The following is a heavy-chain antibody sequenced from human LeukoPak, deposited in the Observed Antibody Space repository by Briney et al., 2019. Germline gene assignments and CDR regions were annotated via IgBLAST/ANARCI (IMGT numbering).Heavy chain of an antibody. CDR1: GFTFSSYG. Sequence: GGSLRLSCAASGFTFSSYGIHWVRQAPGKGLEWVAVISYDGSNKYYADSVRGRFTISRDNSKNTLYLQMNSLRAEDTAVYYCAKDIVVVPAAIGYYYYYGMDVWGQGTTVTVSS. CDR2: ISYDGSNK. CDR3: AKDIVVVPAAIGYYYYYGMDV. D-gene: IGHD2-2*01. J-gene: IGHJ6*02. V-gene: IGHV3-30*18.